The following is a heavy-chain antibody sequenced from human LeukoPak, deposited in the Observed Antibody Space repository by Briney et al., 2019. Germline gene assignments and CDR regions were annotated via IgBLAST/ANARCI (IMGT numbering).Heavy chain of an antibody. CDR2: INAGNGNT. CDR1: GYTFTSYA. Sequence: ASVKVSCKASGYTFTSYAMHWVRQAPGQRLEWMGWINAGNGNTKYSQKFQGRVTITRDTSASTAYMELSSLRSEDTAVYYCARGSPREWLLRSWGQGTLVTVSS. V-gene: IGHV1-3*01. J-gene: IGHJ4*02. CDR3: ARGSPREWLLRS. D-gene: IGHD5-12*01.